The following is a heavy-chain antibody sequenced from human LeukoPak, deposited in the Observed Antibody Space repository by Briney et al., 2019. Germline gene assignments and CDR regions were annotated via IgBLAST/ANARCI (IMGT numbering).Heavy chain of an antibody. V-gene: IGHV3-7*01. D-gene: IGHD2-15*01. CDR2: IRRRGIET. CDR1: GFTFTDYW. Sequence: GGSLRLSCAASGFTFTDYWMSWVRRAPGKGLEWVAFIRRRGIETNYVDSVKGRFTITRDNARNSLFLQMNSLRAEDTAVYYCAREDGYCSGGNCYSYFVSWGQGTLVTVSS. J-gene: IGHJ4*02. CDR3: AREDGYCSGGNCYSYFVS.